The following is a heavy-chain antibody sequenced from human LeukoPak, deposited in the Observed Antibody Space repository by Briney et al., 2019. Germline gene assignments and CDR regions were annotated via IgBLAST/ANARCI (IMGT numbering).Heavy chain of an antibody. CDR3: AKGYWSGYSFDNWFDP. V-gene: IGHV3-30*02. CDR1: GFTFSSYG. D-gene: IGHD3-3*01. J-gene: IGHJ5*02. CDR2: IRYDGSNK. Sequence: PGGSLRLSCAASGFTFSSYGMHWLRQAPGKGLERVSCIRYDGSNKYYADSVKGRFAISRDNSKNTLYLQMNSLRAEDTAVYYCAKGYWSGYSFDNWFDPWGQGTLVTVSS.